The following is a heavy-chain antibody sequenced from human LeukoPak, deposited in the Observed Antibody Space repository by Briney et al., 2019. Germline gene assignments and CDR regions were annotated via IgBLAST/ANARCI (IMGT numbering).Heavy chain of an antibody. V-gene: IGHV4-39*01. CDR2: IYYSGST. D-gene: IGHD6-13*01. J-gene: IGHJ5*02. CDR3: ARLVRRQQHLNWFDP. Sequence: PSETLSLTCTVSGGSISSSSYSWGWIRQPPGKGLEWIGSIYYSGSTYYNPSLKSRVTISVDTSKNQFSLKLSSVTAADTAVYYCARLVRRQQHLNWFDPWGQGTLVTVSS. CDR1: GGSISSSSYS.